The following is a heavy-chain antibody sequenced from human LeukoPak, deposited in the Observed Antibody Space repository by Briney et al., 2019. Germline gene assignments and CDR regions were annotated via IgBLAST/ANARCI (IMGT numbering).Heavy chain of an antibody. Sequence: KPGGSLRLSCAASGFTFSDYYMSWIRQAPGKGLEWVSYISSSGSTIYYADSVKGRFTISRDNAKNSLYLQMNSLRAEDTAVYYCARGVSHYYDSSGYYNAFDIWGQGTVVTVSS. J-gene: IGHJ3*02. CDR3: ARGVSHYYDSSGYYNAFDI. V-gene: IGHV3-11*01. CDR2: ISSSGSTI. CDR1: GFTFSDYY. D-gene: IGHD3-22*01.